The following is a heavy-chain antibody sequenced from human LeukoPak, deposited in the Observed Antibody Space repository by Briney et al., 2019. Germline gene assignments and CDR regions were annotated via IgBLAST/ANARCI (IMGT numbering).Heavy chain of an antibody. CDR1: GYTFTSYY. V-gene: IGHV1-46*01. CDR2: INPSGGST. J-gene: IGHJ3*02. CDR3: ARVLRAGSGYYWDAFDI. D-gene: IGHD3-22*01. Sequence: ASVKVSCKASGYTFTSYYMHWVRQAPGQGLEWMGIINPSGGSTSYAQKFQGRVTMTRDTSTSTVYMELSSLRSEDTAVYYCARVLRAGSGYYWDAFDIWGQGTMVTVSS.